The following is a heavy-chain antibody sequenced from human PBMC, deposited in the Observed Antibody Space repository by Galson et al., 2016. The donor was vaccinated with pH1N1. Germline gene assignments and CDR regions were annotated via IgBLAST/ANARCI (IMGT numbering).Heavy chain of an antibody. Sequence: SVKVSCKASGYTFTGYYMHWVRQAPGQGLEWMGWINPQTGVTDCIQKFKGRVTMTRDTSTNTAYLEVRRLRSDDTDIYYCAKPIQLFRFDAFDIWGQGTRVTVSS. V-gene: IGHV1-2*02. CDR1: GYTFTGYY. CDR3: AKPIQLFRFDAFDI. CDR2: INPQTGVT. J-gene: IGHJ3*02. D-gene: IGHD5-24*01.